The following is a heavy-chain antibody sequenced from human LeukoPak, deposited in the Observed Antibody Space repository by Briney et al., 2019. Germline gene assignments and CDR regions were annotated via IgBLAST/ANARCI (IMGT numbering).Heavy chain of an antibody. D-gene: IGHD2-15*01. CDR2: TYYRSKRYN. Sequence: SQTLSLTCAISGDSVSSNSAAWNWIRQSPSRGLEWLGRTYYRSKRYNDYAVSVKSRITINPDTSKNQFSLQLNSVTPEDTAVYYCARGGGENYCSGGSCYYRVNYFDYWGQGTLVTVSS. CDR1: GDSVSSNSAA. CDR3: ARGGGENYCSGGSCYYRVNYFDY. J-gene: IGHJ4*02. V-gene: IGHV6-1*01.